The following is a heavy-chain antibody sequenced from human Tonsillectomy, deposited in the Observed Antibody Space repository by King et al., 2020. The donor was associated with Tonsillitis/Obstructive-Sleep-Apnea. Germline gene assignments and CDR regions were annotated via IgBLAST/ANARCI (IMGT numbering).Heavy chain of an antibody. CDR3: AAGPNCSSTSCYEDFQH. J-gene: IGHJ1*01. V-gene: IGHV1-58*01. D-gene: IGHD2-2*01. CDR2: IVVGSGNT. Sequence: QLVQSGPEVKKPGTSVKVSCKASGFTFTSSAVQWVRQARGQRLEWIGWIVVGSGNTNYAQKFQERVTITRDMSTSTAYMELSSRRSEDTAVYYCAAGPNCSSTSCYEDFQHWGQGTLVTVSS. CDR1: GFTFTSSA.